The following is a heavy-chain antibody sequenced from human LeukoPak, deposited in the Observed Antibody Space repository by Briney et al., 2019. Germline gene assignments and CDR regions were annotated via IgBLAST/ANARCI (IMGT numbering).Heavy chain of an antibody. CDR1: GFTFSSYA. D-gene: IGHD5-24*01. J-gene: IGHJ6*02. Sequence: PGGSLRLSCAASGFTFSSYAMHWVRQAPGKGLEWVAVIWYDGSNKYYADSVKGRFTISRDNSKNTLYLQMNSLRAEDTAVYYCARDREMDLMYYGMDVWGQGTTVTVSS. CDR2: IWYDGSNK. CDR3: ARDREMDLMYYGMDV. V-gene: IGHV3-33*08.